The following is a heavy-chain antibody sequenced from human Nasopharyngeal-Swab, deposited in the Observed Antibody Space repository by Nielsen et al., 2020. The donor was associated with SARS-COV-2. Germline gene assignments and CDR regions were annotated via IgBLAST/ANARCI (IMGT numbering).Heavy chain of an antibody. Sequence: VCQAPGKGLEWVSYICGGSRAIYYADSVKGRFTISRDNGKNSLYLQMSSLRDEDTAVYYCARDSRVAYSMDVWGQGTTVTVSS. J-gene: IGHJ6*02. CDR3: ARDSRVAYSMDV. CDR2: ICGGSRAI. V-gene: IGHV3-48*02. D-gene: IGHD2-15*01.